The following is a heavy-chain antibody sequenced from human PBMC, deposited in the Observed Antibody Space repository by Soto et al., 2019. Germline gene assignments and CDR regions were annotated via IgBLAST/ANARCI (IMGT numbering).Heavy chain of an antibody. V-gene: IGHV3-33*01. CDR3: ARGEISWLQFTHIDY. CDR2: IWYDGSNK. Sequence: EASRSLSCTASGFTFRSYDMHWVRQAPGKGLEWVAVIWYDGSNKYYADSAKGRFTISRDNSKNTLYLQMNSLRPEDTAVYYCARGEISWLQFTHIDYWGQG. J-gene: IGHJ4*02. D-gene: IGHD4-4*01. CDR1: GFTFRSYD.